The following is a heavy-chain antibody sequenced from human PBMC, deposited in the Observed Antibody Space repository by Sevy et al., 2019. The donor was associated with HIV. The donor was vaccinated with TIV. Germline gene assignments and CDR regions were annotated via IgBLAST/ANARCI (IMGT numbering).Heavy chain of an antibody. D-gene: IGHD6-13*01. V-gene: IGHV6-1*01. Sequence: SQTLSLTCAISGDSVSSNSAAWNWIRQSPSRGLEWLGRTYYRSKWYNDYAVSVKSRITINPETSKNQFSLQLNSVTPEDTAVYYCARGAIAAAGRNYFDYWGQGTLVTVSS. CDR1: GDSVSSNSAA. J-gene: IGHJ4*02. CDR3: ARGAIAAAGRNYFDY. CDR2: TYYRSKWYN.